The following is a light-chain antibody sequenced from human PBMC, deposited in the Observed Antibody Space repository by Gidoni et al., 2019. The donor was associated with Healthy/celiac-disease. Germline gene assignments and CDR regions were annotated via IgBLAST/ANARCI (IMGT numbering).Light chain of an antibody. CDR1: QSISSY. V-gene: IGKV1-39*01. Sequence: DIQMTQSPSSLSASVGDRVTITCRASQSISSYLNWYQQKPGKAPKLMIYAASSLQSGVPSRFSGSGSGTDFTLTTSSLQPEDFATYYCQQSYSTVTCGHXTRLEIK. CDR2: AAS. CDR3: QQSYSTVT. J-gene: IGKJ5*01.